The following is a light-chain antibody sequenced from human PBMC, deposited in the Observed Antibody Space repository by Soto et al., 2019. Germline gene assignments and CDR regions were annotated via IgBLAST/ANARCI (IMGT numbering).Light chain of an antibody. CDR3: QQYSSSPGT. V-gene: IGKV3-20*01. CDR1: QSIRSTY. CDR2: GTS. J-gene: IGKJ1*01. Sequence: EIVLTQSPGTLSLSPGERATLSCRASQSIRSTYLAWYQQKPGQAPRLLIYGTSSRATGIPDRFSGSGSGTDFTLTTSRLEPEDFAVYYCQQYSSSPGTFGQGTKVEVK.